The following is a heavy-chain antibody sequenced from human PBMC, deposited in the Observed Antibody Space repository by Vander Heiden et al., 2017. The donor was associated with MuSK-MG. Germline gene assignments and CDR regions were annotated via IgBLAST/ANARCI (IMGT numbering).Heavy chain of an antibody. CDR3: ASQPYSGSYSTGWGYYYYYGMDV. J-gene: IGHJ6*02. CDR2: IIPIFGTA. CDR1: GGTFSSYA. D-gene: IGHD1-26*01. Sequence: QVQLVQSGAEVKKPGSSVKVSCKASGGTFSSYAISWVRQAPGQGLEWMGGIIPIFGTANYAQKFQGRVTITADESTSTAYMELSSLRSEDTAVYYCASQPYSGSYSTGWGYYYYYGMDVWGQGTTVTVSS. V-gene: IGHV1-69*01.